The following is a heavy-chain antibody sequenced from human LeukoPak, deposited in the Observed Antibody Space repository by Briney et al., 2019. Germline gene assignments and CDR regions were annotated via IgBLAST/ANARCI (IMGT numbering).Heavy chain of an antibody. Sequence: SETLSLTCTVSGGSISGRGYYWGWIRQPPGKGLEWIGNIYYSGNTYYNPSLKSRVTISVDTPKNQFSLKLSSVTAADTAVYYCARRYYYDSSGYFYYFDYWGQGTLVTVSS. CDR2: IYYSGNT. CDR1: GGSISGRGYY. V-gene: IGHV4-39*01. CDR3: ARRYYYDSSGYFYYFDY. J-gene: IGHJ4*02. D-gene: IGHD3-22*01.